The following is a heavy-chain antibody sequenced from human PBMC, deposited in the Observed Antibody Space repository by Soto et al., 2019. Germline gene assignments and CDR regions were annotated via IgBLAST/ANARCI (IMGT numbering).Heavy chain of an antibody. V-gene: IGHV4-59*01. CDR2: IYYSGST. CDR3: ARGRRLSMVRGVIITHFDY. J-gene: IGHJ4*02. Sequence: SETLSLTCTVSGGSISSYYWSWIRQPPGKGLEWIGDIYYSGSTNYNPSLKSRVTISVDTFKNQFSLKLSSVTAADTAVYYCARGRRLSMVRGVIITHFDYWGQGTLVTVSS. D-gene: IGHD3-10*01. CDR1: GGSISSYY.